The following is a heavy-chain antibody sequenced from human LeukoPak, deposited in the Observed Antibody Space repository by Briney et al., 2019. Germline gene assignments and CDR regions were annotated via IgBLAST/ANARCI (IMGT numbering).Heavy chain of an antibody. CDR1: GFTFSDYY. Sequence: GGSLRLSCAASGFTFSDYYMSRIRQAPGKGLEWVGNIKEDGSEKYYVDSVKGRFTISRDNAKNSLYLQMNSLRAEDTAVYYCAREITWEVTPIWGQGTMVTVSS. CDR3: AREITWEVTPI. CDR2: IKEDGSEK. V-gene: IGHV3-7*01. J-gene: IGHJ3*02. D-gene: IGHD3-16*01.